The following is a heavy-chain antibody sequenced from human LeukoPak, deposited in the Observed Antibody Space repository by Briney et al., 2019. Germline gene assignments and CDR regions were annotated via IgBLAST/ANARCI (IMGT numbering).Heavy chain of an antibody. Sequence: PSETLSLTCAVYGGSFSGYYWSWIRQPPGKGLEWIGEINHSGSTNYNPSLKSRVTISVGTSKNQFSLKLSSVTAADTAVYYCASGESEEDIVVVPAYWGQGTLVTVSS. J-gene: IGHJ4*02. D-gene: IGHD2-2*01. CDR2: INHSGST. CDR1: GGSFSGYY. CDR3: ASGESEEDIVVVPAY. V-gene: IGHV4-34*01.